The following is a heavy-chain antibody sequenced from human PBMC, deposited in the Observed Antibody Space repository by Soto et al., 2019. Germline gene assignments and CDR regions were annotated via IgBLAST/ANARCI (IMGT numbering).Heavy chain of an antibody. J-gene: IGHJ6*02. CDR1: GFTFNSYA. Sequence: EVQLLESGGGLVQPGGSLRLSCGASGFTFNSYAVSWVRQAPGKGLQWVSTISGSGSGTYYADSVKGRFIISRDNSKNTLYLQMNSLRAEDTAVYFCAKDIGDIGVIPPSISAYYALHVWGQGTTVTVSS. V-gene: IGHV3-23*01. CDR3: AKDIGDIGVIPPSISAYYALHV. D-gene: IGHD2-15*01. CDR2: ISGSGSGT.